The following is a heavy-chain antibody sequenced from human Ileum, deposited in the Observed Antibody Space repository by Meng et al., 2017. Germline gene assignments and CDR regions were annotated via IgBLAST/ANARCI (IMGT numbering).Heavy chain of an antibody. CDR3: ASDYWGSLDY. V-gene: IGHV4-61*08. CDR2: AANSFDPSP. CDR1: GGSVCSAAYQ. J-gene: IGHJ4*02. Sequence: VQVTGPGPDSWSPLVSRPFNCPFPGGSVCSAAYQRGWIGQRPGKSLEWIGNAANSFDPSPNYNPSLKSRVTISLDTPKNQFALELTSVASAYTAVYYCASDYWGSLDYWGQGILVTVSS. D-gene: IGHD7-27*01.